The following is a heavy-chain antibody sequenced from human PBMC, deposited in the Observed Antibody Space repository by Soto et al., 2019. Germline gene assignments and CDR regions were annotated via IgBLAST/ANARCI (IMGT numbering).Heavy chain of an antibody. CDR3: ARAHVPSVAAPHWFDP. D-gene: IGHD2-15*01. V-gene: IGHV1-69*01. J-gene: IGHJ5*02. Sequence: QVQLVQSGAEVKKPGSSVKVSCKASGGTFSSYAISWVRQAPGQGLEWMGGIIPIFGTANYAQKFQGRVRITANESTSTAYMELTSLRSEDTAVYYCARAHVPSVAAPHWFDPGGQGTLVTVSS. CDR2: IIPIFGTA. CDR1: GGTFSSYA.